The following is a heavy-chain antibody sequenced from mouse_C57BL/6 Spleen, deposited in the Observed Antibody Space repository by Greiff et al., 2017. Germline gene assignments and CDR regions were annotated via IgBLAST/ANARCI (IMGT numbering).Heavy chain of an antibody. CDR1: GYSITSGYY. V-gene: IGHV3-6*01. J-gene: IGHJ2*01. CDR2: RSYDGSN. Sequence: EVKLVESGPGLVKPSQSLSLTCSVTGYSITSGYYWNWIRQFPGNKLEWMGYRSYDGSNNYNPSLKNRISITRDTSKNQFFLKLNSLTTEDTATYYCARAYYSNYFDYWGQGTTLTVSS. CDR3: ARAYYSNYFDY. D-gene: IGHD2-5*01.